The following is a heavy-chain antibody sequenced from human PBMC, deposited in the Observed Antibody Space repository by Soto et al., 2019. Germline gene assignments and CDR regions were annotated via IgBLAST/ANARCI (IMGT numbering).Heavy chain of an antibody. D-gene: IGHD3-10*01. Sequence: XSVKVSCXRTGYTFTCYYMHWVRQAPGQGLEWMGWINPNSGGTNYAQKFQGRVTMTRDTSISTAYMELSRLRSDDTAVYYCANSGSAFYGMDVWGQGTTVT. J-gene: IGHJ6*02. CDR2: INPNSGGT. V-gene: IGHV1-2*02. CDR1: GYTFTCYY. CDR3: ANSGSAFYGMDV.